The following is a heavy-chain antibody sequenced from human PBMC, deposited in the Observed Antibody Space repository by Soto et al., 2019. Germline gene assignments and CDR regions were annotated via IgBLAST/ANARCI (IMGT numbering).Heavy chain of an antibody. V-gene: IGHV4-4*02. CDR2: IHHSGVT. J-gene: IGHJ4*02. Sequence: SETLSLTCAVSGDSITSSYWSWLRQPPGKGLEWIADIHHSGVTNYNPSLKSRVTISVDTSKNQFSLKLSSVTAADTAVYYCARARGARYFDYWGQGTLVTVSS. CDR1: GDSITSSY. D-gene: IGHD2-15*01. CDR3: ARARGARYFDY.